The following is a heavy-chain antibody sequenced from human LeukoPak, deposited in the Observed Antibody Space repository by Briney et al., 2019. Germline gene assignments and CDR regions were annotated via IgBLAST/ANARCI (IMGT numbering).Heavy chain of an antibody. CDR2: IYYSGST. CDR3: ASLLDPQTTIDY. Sequence: PSETLSLTCTVSGGSISSSSYYWGWIRQPPGKGLEWIGSIYYSGSTYYNPSLKSRVTISVDTSKNQFSLKLSSVTAADTAVYYCASLLDPQTTIDYWGQGTLVTVSS. D-gene: IGHD1-26*01. CDR1: GGSISSSSYY. J-gene: IGHJ4*02. V-gene: IGHV4-39*01.